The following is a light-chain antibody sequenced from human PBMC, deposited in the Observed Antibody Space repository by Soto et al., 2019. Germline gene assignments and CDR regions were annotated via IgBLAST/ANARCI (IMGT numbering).Light chain of an antibody. CDR2: EVS. CDR3: ASFTRSSTGV. V-gene: IGLV2-14*01. Sequence: QSVLTQPASVSGSPGQSITISCTGTNSDVGAYNSVSWYQQHPGKAPKLMIFEVSNRPSGTSNRFSGSKSVNTASLTISGLQAEDEADYYCASFTRSSTGVFGGGTKVTVL. J-gene: IGLJ3*02. CDR1: NSDVGAYNS.